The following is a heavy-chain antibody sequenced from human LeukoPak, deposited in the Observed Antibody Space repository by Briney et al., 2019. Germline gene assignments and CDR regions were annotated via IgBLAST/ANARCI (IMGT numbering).Heavy chain of an antibody. V-gene: IGHV1-69*01. D-gene: IGHD2-2*02. Sequence: SVKVSCKASGGTFISYAISWVRQAPGQGLEWMGGIIPIFGTANYAQKFQGRVTITADESTSTAYMELSSLRSEDTAVYYCARDQWMGYCSSTSCYTLDWGQGTLVTVSS. CDR2: IIPIFGTA. CDR3: ARDQWMGYCSSTSCYTLD. CDR1: GGTFISYA. J-gene: IGHJ4*02.